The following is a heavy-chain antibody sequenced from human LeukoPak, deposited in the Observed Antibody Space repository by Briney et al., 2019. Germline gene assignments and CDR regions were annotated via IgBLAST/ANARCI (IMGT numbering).Heavy chain of an antibody. J-gene: IGHJ5*02. CDR1: GFTFSNYA. D-gene: IGHD1-1*01. CDR2: ISSSGTYI. Sequence: GGSLRLSCAASGFTFSNYAMAWVRQAPGKGLEWVSSISSSGTYIYYADSMKGRFTISRDNAKNSLYLQMNSLRAEDTAVYYCTRDSTGTPGMGWFDPWGQGTLVTVSS. V-gene: IGHV3-21*01. CDR3: TRDSTGTPGMGWFDP.